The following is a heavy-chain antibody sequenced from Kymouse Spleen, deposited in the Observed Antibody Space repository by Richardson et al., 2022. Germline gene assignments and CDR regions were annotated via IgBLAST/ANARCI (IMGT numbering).Heavy chain of an antibody. D-gene: IGHD2-2*02. V-gene: IGHV4-34*01. CDR1: GGSFSGYY. Sequence: QVQLQQWGAGLLKPSETLSLTCAVYGGSFSGYYWSWIRQPPGKGLEWIGEINHSGSTNYNPSLKSRVTISVDTSKNQFSLKLSSVTAADTAVYYCARDDVVVPAAVYYYYYGMDVWGQGTTVTVSS. CDR2: INHSGST. J-gene: IGHJ6*02. CDR3: ARDDVVVPAAVYYYYYGMDV.